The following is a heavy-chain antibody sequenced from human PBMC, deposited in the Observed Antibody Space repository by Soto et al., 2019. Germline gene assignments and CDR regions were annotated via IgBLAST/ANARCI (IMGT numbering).Heavy chain of an antibody. J-gene: IGHJ6*02. D-gene: IGHD3-9*01. V-gene: IGHV4-39*01. CDR2: IHYSGST. Sequence: QLQLQESGPGLMKPSETLSLNCTVSGASISGSTSYWGWIRQPPGKGLEWIGKIHYSGSTYYSPSLKSRVTLSVDTSKNQFTLRLSSVTAADTAVYYCARHLMTGPYNYYCNGMDVWGPGTTVPVS. CDR1: GASISGSTSY. CDR3: ARHLMTGPYNYYCNGMDV.